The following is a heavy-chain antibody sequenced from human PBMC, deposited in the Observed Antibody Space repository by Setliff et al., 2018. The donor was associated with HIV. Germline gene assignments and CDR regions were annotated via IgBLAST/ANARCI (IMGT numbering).Heavy chain of an antibody. V-gene: IGHV1-69*04. CDR1: GGTFSSHT. CDR2: IIPILGIA. Sequence: SVKVSCKASGGTFSSHTISWVRQAPGQGLEWMGRIIPILGIANYAQKFQGRVTITADKSTSTAYMELSSLRSEDTAVYYCARDSPNYYDSSGSWGQGTLVTV. J-gene: IGHJ5*02. D-gene: IGHD3-22*01. CDR3: ARDSPNYYDSSGS.